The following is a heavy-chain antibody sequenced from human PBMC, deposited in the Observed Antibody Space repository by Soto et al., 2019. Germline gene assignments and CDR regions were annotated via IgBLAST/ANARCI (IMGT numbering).Heavy chain of an antibody. D-gene: IGHD3-3*01. J-gene: IGHJ5*02. CDR1: GGSISSSSYY. V-gene: IGHV4-39*01. CDR3: ARHLFITIFGVVPPGRVAWFDP. CDR2: IYYSGST. Sequence: SETLSLTCTVSGGSISSSSYYWGWIRQPPGKGLEWNGSIYYSGSTYYNPSLKSRVTISVDTSKNQFSLKLSSVTAADTAVYYCARHLFITIFGVVPPGRVAWFDPWGQGTLVTVSS.